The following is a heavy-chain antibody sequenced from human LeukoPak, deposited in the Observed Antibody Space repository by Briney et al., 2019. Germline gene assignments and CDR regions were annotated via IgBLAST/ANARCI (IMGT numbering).Heavy chain of an antibody. CDR1: GFNFIDYS. CDR3: ARDHRYAFDN. V-gene: IGHV3-48*01. Sequence: GGSLRLSCAASGFNFIDYSMNWVRQAPGKGLEWISYIGISSGNTKYADSVKGRFTISRDKARNSLYMQMNSLRVEDTAMYYCARDHRYAFDNWGHGTLVTVSS. J-gene: IGHJ4*01. CDR2: IGISSGNT. D-gene: IGHD5-12*01.